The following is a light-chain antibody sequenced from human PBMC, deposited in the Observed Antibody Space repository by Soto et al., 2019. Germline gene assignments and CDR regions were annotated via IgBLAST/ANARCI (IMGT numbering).Light chain of an antibody. CDR2: GAS. CDR1: QSVGSSH. J-gene: IGKJ5*01. Sequence: EIVLTQSPGTLSLSPGERATLSCRASQSVGSSHLAWYQQKPGQAPRLLIYGASSRATGIPDRFSGSGSGTDFTLTISRLEPEDFAVYYCQQRSDWLPITFGQGTRLEIK. V-gene: IGKV3D-20*02. CDR3: QQRSDWLPIT.